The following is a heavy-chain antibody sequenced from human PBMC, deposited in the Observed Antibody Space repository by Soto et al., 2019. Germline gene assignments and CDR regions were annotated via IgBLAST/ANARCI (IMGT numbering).Heavy chain of an antibody. CDR1: GFTFTSYT. D-gene: IGHD6-13*01. J-gene: IGHJ4*02. CDR3: AFGSWNQYYFDY. V-gene: IGHV3-33*01. CDR2: FWYDASGQ. Sequence: QVQLVESGGGVVQPGGSLRLSCATSGFTFTSYTMHWVRQAPGKGLEWVATFWYDASGQKYADSVKSRFTISRNPSTSTLYLHMDSLRPEDTALYYCAFGSWNQYYFDYWGQEILVTVSS.